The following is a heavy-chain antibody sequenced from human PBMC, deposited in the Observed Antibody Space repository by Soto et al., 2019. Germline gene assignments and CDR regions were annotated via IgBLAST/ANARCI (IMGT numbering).Heavy chain of an antibody. Sequence: QVQLQQWGAGLLKPSETLSLTCAVYGGSFSGYYWSWIRQPPGKGLEWIGEINHSGSTNYNPSLKSRVTISVDTSKNHFSLRRSSKTAADTAVYYGARGAGYCSSTSCYIIAVAGRGLFDYWGQGTLVTVSS. V-gene: IGHV4-34*01. D-gene: IGHD2-2*01. CDR1: GGSFSGYY. J-gene: IGHJ4*02. CDR3: ARGAGYCSSTSCYIIAVAGRGLFDY. CDR2: INHSGST.